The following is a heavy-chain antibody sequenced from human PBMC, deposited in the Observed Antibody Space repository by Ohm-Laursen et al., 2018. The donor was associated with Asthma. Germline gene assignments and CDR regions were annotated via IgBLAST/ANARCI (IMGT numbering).Heavy chain of an antibody. CDR1: GGSITSGPFY. D-gene: IGHD6-19*01. CDR2: IFQTGST. V-gene: IGHV4-31*03. Sequence: SQTLSLTCTVSGGSITSGPFYWGWIRQHPGKGLEWIGYIFQTGSTYYNPSLQSRVTISVDTSKNQFSLKLSSVTAADTAVYYCARNIAVAGTDWYFDLWGRGTLVTVSS. CDR3: ARNIAVAGTDWYFDL. J-gene: IGHJ2*01.